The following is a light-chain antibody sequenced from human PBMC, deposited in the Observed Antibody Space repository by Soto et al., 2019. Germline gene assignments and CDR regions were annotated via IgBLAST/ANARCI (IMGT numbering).Light chain of an antibody. Sequence: QSVLTQPPSASGTPGQRVTISCSGSSSNIGSNSVNWYQQLPGTAPKLLIYRDNRRPSGVPDRFSGSKSGTSASLAISGLQSEDEADYYCGAWDDSLNGYVFGTGTQLTVL. J-gene: IGLJ1*01. V-gene: IGLV1-44*01. CDR2: RDN. CDR1: SSNIGSNS. CDR3: GAWDDSLNGYV.